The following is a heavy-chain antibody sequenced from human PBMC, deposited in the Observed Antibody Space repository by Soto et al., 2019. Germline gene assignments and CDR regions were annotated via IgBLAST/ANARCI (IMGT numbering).Heavy chain of an antibody. CDR1: GYTFTSYY. V-gene: IGHV1-46*01. CDR3: ARANREATALVQGYYYYYYGIDV. CDR2: INPSGGST. D-gene: IGHD5-12*01. J-gene: IGHJ6*01. Sequence: ASVKVSCKASGYTFTSYYMHWVRQAPGQGLEWMGIINPSGGSTSYAQKFQGRVTMTRDTATSTVYIELSSLRSEDTAVYYCARANREATALVQGYYYYYYGIDVLGQGTTVTVSS.